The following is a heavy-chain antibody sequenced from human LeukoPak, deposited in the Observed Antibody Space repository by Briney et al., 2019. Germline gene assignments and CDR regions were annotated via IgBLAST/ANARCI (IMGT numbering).Heavy chain of an antibody. CDR2: IYTSGST. Sequence: SETLSLTCTVSGGSISSYYWSWIRQPAGKGLEWIGRIYTSGSTNYNPSLKSRVTTSVDTSKNQFSLKLSSVTAADTAVYYCARDGNYYGSGSHGNWFDPWGQGTLVTVSS. CDR1: GGSISSYY. CDR3: ARDGNYYGSGSHGNWFDP. V-gene: IGHV4-4*07. J-gene: IGHJ5*02. D-gene: IGHD3-10*01.